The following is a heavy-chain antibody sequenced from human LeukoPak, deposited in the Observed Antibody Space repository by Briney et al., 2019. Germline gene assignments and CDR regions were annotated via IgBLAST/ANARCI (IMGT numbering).Heavy chain of an antibody. CDR1: GFTFSNYG. CDR3: AKDSDSSDYYTFQNY. J-gene: IGHJ4*02. V-gene: IGHV3-23*01. CDR2: ISGSGGST. D-gene: IGHD6-19*01. Sequence: GGSLRLSCAASGFTFSNYGMNWVRQAPGKGLEWVSGISGSGGSTYHADSVKGRFTISRDNPENTLYLQMNSLRAEDTAVYYCAKDSDSSDYYTFQNYWGQGALVTVSS.